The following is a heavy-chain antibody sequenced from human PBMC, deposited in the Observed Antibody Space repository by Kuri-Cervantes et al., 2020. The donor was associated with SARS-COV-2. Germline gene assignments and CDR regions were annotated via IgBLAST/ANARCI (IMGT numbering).Heavy chain of an antibody. D-gene: IGHD5-18*01. V-gene: IGHV1-46*01. CDR3: ARGVQLWFQGNYYYYYMDV. J-gene: IGHJ6*03. Sequence: ASVKVSCKAPGYTFTSYYMHWVRQAPGQGLEWMGIINPSGGSTSYAQKFQGRVTMTRDTSTSTVYMELSSLRSEDTAVYYCARGVQLWFQGNYYYYYMDVWGKGTTVTVSS. CDR1: GYTFTSYY. CDR2: INPSGGST.